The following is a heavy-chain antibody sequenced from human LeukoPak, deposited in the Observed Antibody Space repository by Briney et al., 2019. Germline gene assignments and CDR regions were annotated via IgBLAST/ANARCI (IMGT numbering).Heavy chain of an antibody. D-gene: IGHD6-19*01. V-gene: IGHV1-69*01. CDR3: ARRVAVAGTPYFWFDP. Sequence: ASVTVSCKASVGTFSSYAISWVRQAPGQGLEWMGGIIPIFGTANYAQKFQGRVTITADESTSTAYMELSSLRSEDTAVYYCARRVAVAGTPYFWFDPWGQGTLVTVSS. J-gene: IGHJ5*02. CDR1: VGTFSSYA. CDR2: IIPIFGTA.